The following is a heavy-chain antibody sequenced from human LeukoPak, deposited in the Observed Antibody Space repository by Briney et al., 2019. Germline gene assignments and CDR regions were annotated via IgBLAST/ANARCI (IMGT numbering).Heavy chain of an antibody. CDR3: ARSWGYYDSSGSVLRTPYWYFDL. D-gene: IGHD3-22*01. CDR2: ISSSGSTI. J-gene: IGHJ2*01. Sequence: GGSLRLSCAASGFTISDYYMSWIRQAPGKGLEWVSYISSSGSTIYYADSVKGRFTISRDNAKNSLYLQMNSLRAEDTAVYYCARSWGYYDSSGSVLRTPYWYFDLWGRGTLVTVSS. CDR1: GFTISDYY. V-gene: IGHV3-11*01.